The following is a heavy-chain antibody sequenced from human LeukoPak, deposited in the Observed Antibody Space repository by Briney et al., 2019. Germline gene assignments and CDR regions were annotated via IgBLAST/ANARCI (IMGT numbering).Heavy chain of an antibody. CDR1: GYTFTSYY. Sequence: GASVKVSCKASGYTFTSYYMHWVRQATGQGLEWMGWMNPNSGNTGYAQKFQGRVTMTRNTSISTAYMELSSLRSEDTAVYYCARGPGYCSSTSCYRGGYYFDYWGQGTLVTVSS. CDR3: ARGPGYCSSTSCYRGGYYFDY. V-gene: IGHV1-8*02. J-gene: IGHJ4*02. D-gene: IGHD2-2*02. CDR2: MNPNSGNT.